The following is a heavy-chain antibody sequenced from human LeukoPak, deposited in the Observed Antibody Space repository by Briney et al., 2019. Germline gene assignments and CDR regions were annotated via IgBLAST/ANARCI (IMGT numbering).Heavy chain of an antibody. Sequence: GASVKVSCKASGYTFTGYYMHWVRQAPGQGLERMGWINPNSGGTNYAQRFQGRVTMTRDTSISTAYMELSRLRSDDTAVYYCARAPPYYGSGSYYGDFDYWGQGTLVTVSS. V-gene: IGHV1-2*02. CDR2: INPNSGGT. D-gene: IGHD3-10*01. CDR3: ARAPPYYGSGSYYGDFDY. J-gene: IGHJ4*02. CDR1: GYTFTGYY.